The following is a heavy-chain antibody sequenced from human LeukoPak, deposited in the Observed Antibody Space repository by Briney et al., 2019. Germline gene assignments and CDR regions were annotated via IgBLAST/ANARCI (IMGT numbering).Heavy chain of an antibody. CDR2: IYYSGST. D-gene: IGHD5-18*01. Sequence: ETLSLTCAVYGGSFSGYYWGWIRQPPGKGLEWIGSIYYSGSTYYNPSLKSRVTISVDTSKNQFSLKLSSATAADTAVYYCARGGYSYGYNYYYYMDVWGKGTTVTVSS. CDR3: ARGGYSYGYNYYYYMDV. CDR1: GGSFSGYY. J-gene: IGHJ6*03. V-gene: IGHV4-34*01.